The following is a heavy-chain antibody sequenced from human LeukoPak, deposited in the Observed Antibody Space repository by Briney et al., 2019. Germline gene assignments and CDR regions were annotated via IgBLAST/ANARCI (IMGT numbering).Heavy chain of an antibody. CDR3: ARDQYDFWSGFGAYFDY. J-gene: IGHJ4*02. D-gene: IGHD3-3*01. CDR2: INPDSGGT. Sequence: ASVKVSCKASGYTFTGYYMHWVRQAPGQGLEWVGWINPDSGGTNYAQKFQGRVTMTRDTSVSTAYMELSRLRSDDTAVYYCARDQYDFWSGFGAYFDYWGQGTLVTVSS. V-gene: IGHV1-2*02. CDR1: GYTFTGYY.